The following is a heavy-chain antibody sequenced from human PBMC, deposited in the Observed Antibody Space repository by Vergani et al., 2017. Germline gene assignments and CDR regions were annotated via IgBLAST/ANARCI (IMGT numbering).Heavy chain of an antibody. CDR1: GFTVSSNY. CDR2: IYSGGST. CDR3: ARDSRWGDYEIWTANDY. J-gene: IGHJ4*02. Sequence: EVQLVETGGGLIQPGGSLRLSCAASGFTVSSNYMSWVRQAPGKGLEWVSVIYSGGSTYYADSVKGRFTISRDNSKNTLYLQMNSLRAEDTAVYYCARDSRWGDYEIWTANDYWGQGTLVTVSS. V-gene: IGHV3-53*02. D-gene: IGHD4-17*01.